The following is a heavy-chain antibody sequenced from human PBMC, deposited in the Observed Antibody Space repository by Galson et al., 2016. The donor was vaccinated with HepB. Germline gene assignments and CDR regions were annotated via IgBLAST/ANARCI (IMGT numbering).Heavy chain of an antibody. J-gene: IGHJ4*02. D-gene: IGHD6-19*01. Sequence: SLRLSCAASGFTFNNYALNWVRQAPGKGLEWVGRVQSKTEGGTTDYAALVKGRFTISRDDSKNMLYLQMNSLKTEDTAVYYCTTEVKPKSGWYGTNYFDYWGQGTLVTVSS. CDR3: TTEVKPKSGWYGTNYFDY. CDR2: VQSKTEGGTT. CDR1: GFTFNNYA. V-gene: IGHV3-15*01.